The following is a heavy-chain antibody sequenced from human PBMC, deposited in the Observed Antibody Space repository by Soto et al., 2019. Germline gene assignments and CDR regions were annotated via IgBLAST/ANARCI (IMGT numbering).Heavy chain of an antibody. CDR1: GYTFTDAW. Sequence: GESLKISCXASGYTFTDAWIGWVRQMPGKGLEWVGIVYPGDSQTRYNPSFQGQITISADKSITTAYLQWTSMKASDSAMYYCARQKGYWGQGTLVTVSS. V-gene: IGHV5-51*01. CDR3: ARQKGY. CDR2: VYPGDSQT. J-gene: IGHJ4*02.